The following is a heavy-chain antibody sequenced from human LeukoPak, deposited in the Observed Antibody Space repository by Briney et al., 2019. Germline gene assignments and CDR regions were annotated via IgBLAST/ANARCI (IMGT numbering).Heavy chain of an antibody. CDR3: ARLLRDGPYWYFDL. J-gene: IGHJ2*01. CDR1: GYTFSSYA. Sequence: ASVKVSCKASGYTFSSYAISWVRQAPGQGLEWMGGIIPIFGTANYAQKFQGRVTITADESTSTAYMELSSLRSEDTAVYYCARLLRDGPYWYFDLWGRGTLVTVSS. CDR2: IIPIFGTA. V-gene: IGHV1-69*13. D-gene: IGHD5-24*01.